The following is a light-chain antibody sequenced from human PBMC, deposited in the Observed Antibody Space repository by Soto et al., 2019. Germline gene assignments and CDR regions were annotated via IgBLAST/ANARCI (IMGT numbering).Light chain of an antibody. CDR3: AAWDDSLNAVV. Sequence: QSVLTQAPSASGTPGQTVTISFSGTRSNIGGHAVNWYQQLPGTAPKRLIFSSDQRPSGVPDRFSGSKSGTSASLAISGLQSEDEADYSCAAWDDSLNAVVFGGGTKLTVL. CDR2: SSD. V-gene: IGLV1-44*01. CDR1: RSNIGGHA. J-gene: IGLJ2*01.